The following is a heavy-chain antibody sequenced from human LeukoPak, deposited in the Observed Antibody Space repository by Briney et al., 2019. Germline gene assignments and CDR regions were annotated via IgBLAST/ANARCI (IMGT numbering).Heavy chain of an antibody. V-gene: IGHV3-30*04. J-gene: IGHJ4*02. CDR3: AREGLVATNFDY. CDR1: GFTFSSYA. D-gene: IGHD5-12*01. CDR2: MSYDGSNK. Sequence: PGRSLRLSCAASGFTFSSYAMHWVRQAPGKGLEWVAVMSYDGSNKYYADSVKGRFTISRDNSKNTLYLQMNSLRAEDTAVYYCAREGLVATNFDYWGQGTLVTVSS.